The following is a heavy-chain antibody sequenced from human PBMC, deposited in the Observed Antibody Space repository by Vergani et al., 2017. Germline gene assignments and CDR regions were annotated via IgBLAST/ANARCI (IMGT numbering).Heavy chain of an antibody. J-gene: IGHJ6*02. CDR1: GYTFTSYA. CDR3: ARPLTTVTRGYYYYYGMDV. CDR2: INAGNGNT. D-gene: IGHD4-11*01. V-gene: IGHV1-3*01. Sequence: QVQLVQSGAEVKKPGASVKVSCKASGYTFTSYAMHWVRQAPGQRLEWMGWINAGNGNTKYSQKFQGRVTITRDTSASTAYMELSSLRSEDTAVYYCARPLTTVTRGYYYYYGMDVWGQGTTVTVSS.